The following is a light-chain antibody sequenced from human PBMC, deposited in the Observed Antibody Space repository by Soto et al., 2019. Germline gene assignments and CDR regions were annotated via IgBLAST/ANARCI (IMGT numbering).Light chain of an antibody. Sequence: DIQMTQSPSSLSASVGDRVTITCRASQSIGSYLNWSQQKPGKAPKLLIYAASSLQSGVPSRFSGSGSGTDFTLTISSLQPGDFATYYCHQSYSTLSTFVQGTKLEIK. CDR2: AAS. CDR1: QSIGSY. V-gene: IGKV1-39*01. J-gene: IGKJ2*01. CDR3: HQSYSTLST.